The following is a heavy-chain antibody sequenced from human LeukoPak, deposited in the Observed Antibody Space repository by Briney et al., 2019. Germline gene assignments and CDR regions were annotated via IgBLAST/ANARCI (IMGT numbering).Heavy chain of an antibody. V-gene: IGHV1-18*01. CDR2: ISAYNGNT. Sequence: ASVTVSCKASGYTFTSYGISWVRQAPGQGLEWMGWISAYNGNTNYAQKLQGRVTMTTDTSTSTAYMELRSLRSDDTAVYYCARDAQTYYYDSSGYSSFDYWGQGTLVTVSS. CDR3: ARDAQTYYYDSSGYSSFDY. CDR1: GYTFTSYG. J-gene: IGHJ4*02. D-gene: IGHD3-22*01.